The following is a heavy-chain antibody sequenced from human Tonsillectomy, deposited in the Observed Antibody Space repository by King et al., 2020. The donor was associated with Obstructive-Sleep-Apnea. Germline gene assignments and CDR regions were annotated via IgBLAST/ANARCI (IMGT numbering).Heavy chain of an antibody. CDR3: AKDSSSGCFDY. CDR1: GFTFSSYG. V-gene: IGHV3-30*18. Sequence: VQLVESGGGVVQPGRSLRLSCAASGFTFSSYGMHWVRQAPGKGLEWGAVISYDGSNKYYADSVKGRFTISIDNSKNTLYLQMNSLRAEDTAVYYCAKDSSSGCFDYWGQGTLVTVSS. CDR2: ISYDGSNK. J-gene: IGHJ4*02. D-gene: IGHD6-19*01.